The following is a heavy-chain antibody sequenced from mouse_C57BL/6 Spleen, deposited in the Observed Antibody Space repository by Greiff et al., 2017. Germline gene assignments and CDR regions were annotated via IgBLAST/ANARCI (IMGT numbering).Heavy chain of an antibody. CDR1: GYTFTDYE. Sequence: QVQLMESGAELVRPGASVTLSCKASGYTFTDYEMHWVKQTPVHGLEWIGAIDPETGGTAYNQKFKGKAILTADKSSSTAYMELRSLTSEDSAVYYCTRYPQIYYYGSSFDYWGQGTTLTVSS. CDR2: IDPETGGT. CDR3: TRYPQIYYYGSSFDY. D-gene: IGHD1-1*01. V-gene: IGHV1-15*01. J-gene: IGHJ2*01.